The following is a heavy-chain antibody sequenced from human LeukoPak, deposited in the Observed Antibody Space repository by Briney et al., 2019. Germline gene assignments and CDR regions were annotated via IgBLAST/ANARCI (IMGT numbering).Heavy chain of an antibody. V-gene: IGHV3-20*04. D-gene: IGHD1-7*01. CDR1: GFTFDDYG. CDR3: AKDRACGQWNCQGSDY. J-gene: IGHJ4*02. Sequence: PGGSLRLSCAASGFTFDDYGLSWVRQVPGKGLEWVSGLNWNGASTGYADSVKGRFTISRDNAKNSLYLQMNSLRAEDTAVYYCAKDRACGQWNCQGSDYWGQGTLVTVSS. CDR2: LNWNGAST.